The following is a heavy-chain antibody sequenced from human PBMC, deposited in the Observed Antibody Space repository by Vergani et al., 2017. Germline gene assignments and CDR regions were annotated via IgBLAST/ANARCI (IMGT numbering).Heavy chain of an antibody. CDR3: ATSGYRRCGYYFDY. J-gene: IGHJ4*02. Sequence: QVQLQESGPGLVKPPGTLSLTCAVSGDSISSNNCWTWVRQPPGKGLEWIGEICHTEDTKYSPSLKSRVTVSVDESRNLFSLRLNSVTAADTAGYYCATSGYRRCGYYFDYWGQGILVTVSS. CDR2: ICHTEDT. V-gene: IGHV4-4*03. D-gene: IGHD2-2*02. CDR1: GDSISSNNC.